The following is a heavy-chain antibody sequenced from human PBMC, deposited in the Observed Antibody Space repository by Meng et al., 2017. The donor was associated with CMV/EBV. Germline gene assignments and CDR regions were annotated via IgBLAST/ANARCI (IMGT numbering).Heavy chain of an antibody. J-gene: IGHJ4*02. CDR1: GFTFDDYA. CDR2: ISWNSGSI. Sequence: GGSLRLSCAASGFTFDDYAMHWVRQAPGKGLEWASGISWNSGSIGYADSVKGRFTISRDNAKNSLYLQMNSLRAEDTALYYCAKDGAPTRAFDYWGQGTLVTVSS. V-gene: IGHV3-9*01. CDR3: AKDGAPTRAFDY. D-gene: IGHD4/OR15-4a*01.